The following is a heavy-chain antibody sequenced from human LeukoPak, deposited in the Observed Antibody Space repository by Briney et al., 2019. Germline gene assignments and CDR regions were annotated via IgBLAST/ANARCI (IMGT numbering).Heavy chain of an antibody. J-gene: IGHJ4*02. D-gene: IGHD3-22*01. CDR3: ARDLSVVIRVFDY. V-gene: IGHV1-69*13. Sequence: GASVKVSCKASGGTFSSYAISWVRQAPGQGLEWMGGIIPIFGTANYAQKFQGRVTITADESTSTAYMELSSLGSEDTAVYYCARDLSVVIRVFDYWGQGTLVTVSS. CDR1: GGTFSSYA. CDR2: IIPIFGTA.